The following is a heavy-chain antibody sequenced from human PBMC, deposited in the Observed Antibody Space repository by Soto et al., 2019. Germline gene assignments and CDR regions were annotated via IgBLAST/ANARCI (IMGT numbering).Heavy chain of an antibody. CDR1: GYSFTSYW. CDR2: IYPGDSDT. Sequence: GESLKISCKGSGYSFTSYWIGWVRQMPGKGLEWMGIIYPGDSDTRYSPSFQGQVTISADKSISTAYLQWSSLKASDTAMYYCARRYSSSSSYYYYMDVWGKGTTVTVSS. J-gene: IGHJ6*03. CDR3: ARRYSSSSSYYYYMDV. D-gene: IGHD6-6*01. V-gene: IGHV5-51*01.